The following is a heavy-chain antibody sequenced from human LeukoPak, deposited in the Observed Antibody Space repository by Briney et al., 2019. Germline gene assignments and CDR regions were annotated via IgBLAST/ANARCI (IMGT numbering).Heavy chain of an antibody. CDR2: IYYSGST. D-gene: IGHD2-2*01. V-gene: IGHV4-30-4*01. CDR1: GGSISSGDYY. Sequence: SETLSLTCTVSGGSISSGDYYWSWIRQPPGKGLEWIGYIYYSGSTYYTPSLKSRVTISVDTSKNQFSLKLSSVTAADTAVYYCARAGYCSSTSCYYYYGMDVWGQGATGTVSS. J-gene: IGHJ6*02. CDR3: ARAGYCSSTSCYYYYGMDV.